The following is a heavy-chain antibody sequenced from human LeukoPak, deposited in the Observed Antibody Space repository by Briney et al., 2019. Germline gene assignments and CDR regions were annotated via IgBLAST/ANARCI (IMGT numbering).Heavy chain of an antibody. Sequence: GASVKVSCKASGGTFSSYAISWVRQAPGQGLEWMGRIIPIFGTANYAQKFQGRVTITTDESTSTAYMELSSLRSEDTAMYYCAREPAPYGGNLYYFDYWGQGTLVTVSS. CDR2: IIPIFGTA. CDR1: GGTFSSYA. D-gene: IGHD4-23*01. V-gene: IGHV1-69*05. J-gene: IGHJ4*02. CDR3: AREPAPYGGNLYYFDY.